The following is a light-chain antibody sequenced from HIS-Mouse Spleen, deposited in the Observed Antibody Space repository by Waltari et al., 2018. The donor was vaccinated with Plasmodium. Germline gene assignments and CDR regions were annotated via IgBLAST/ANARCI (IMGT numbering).Light chain of an antibody. CDR3: CSYAGSYTWV. V-gene: IGLV2-11*01. CDR2: DVS. J-gene: IGLJ3*02. Sequence: QSALTQPRSVSGSPGQSVTISCTGTSSDVGGYNYVSWYQQPPGKAPKLMIYDVSKRPAGVTDRFSGSKSGNTASLTISGLQAEDEADYYCCSYAGSYTWVFGGGTKLTVL. CDR1: SSDVGGYNY.